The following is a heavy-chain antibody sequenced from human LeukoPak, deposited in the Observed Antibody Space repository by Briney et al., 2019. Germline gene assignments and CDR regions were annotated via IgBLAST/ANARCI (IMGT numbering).Heavy chain of an antibody. Sequence: GRSLRLPCAASGFTFSSYAMHWVRQAPGKGLEWVAVISYDGSNKYYADSVKGRFTISRDNSKNTLYLQMNSLRAEDTAVYYCAREGYGYNPPLEYWGQGTLVTVSS. D-gene: IGHD5-24*01. J-gene: IGHJ4*02. V-gene: IGHV3-30-3*01. CDR3: AREGYGYNPPLEY. CDR1: GFTFSSYA. CDR2: ISYDGSNK.